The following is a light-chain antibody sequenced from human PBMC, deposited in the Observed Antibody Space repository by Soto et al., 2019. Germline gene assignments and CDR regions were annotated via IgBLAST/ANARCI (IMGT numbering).Light chain of an antibody. J-gene: IGKJ1*01. Sequence: AIQMTQSPSSLSASVGDRVTITCRASQGIRNYLGWYRQKPGKAPKLLIYAASNLQSGVPSKFRGSRSGTEFTLTVSSLQPEDFATYYSPQYHDHPWTFGQGTKVDIK. CDR1: QGIRNY. CDR2: AAS. V-gene: IGKV1-6*01. CDR3: PQYHDHPWT.